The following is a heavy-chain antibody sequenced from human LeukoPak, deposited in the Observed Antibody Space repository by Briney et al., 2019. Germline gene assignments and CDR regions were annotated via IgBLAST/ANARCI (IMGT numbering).Heavy chain of an antibody. CDR2: IYSGGST. Sequence: GGSLRLSCAASGFTVSSNYLSWVRQAPGKGLEWVSVIYSGGSTYYADSVKGRFTISRDNSKNTLFLQMNSLRAEDTAVYYCARDRRRDDYKFFGYWGQGTLVTVSS. J-gene: IGHJ4*02. D-gene: IGHD5-24*01. V-gene: IGHV3-53*01. CDR1: GFTVSSNY. CDR3: ARDRRRDDYKFFGY.